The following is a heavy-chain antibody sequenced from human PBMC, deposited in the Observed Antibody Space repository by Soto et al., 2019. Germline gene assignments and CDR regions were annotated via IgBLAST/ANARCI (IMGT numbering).Heavy chain of an antibody. CDR3: AREVAVASYYYYGMDV. D-gene: IGHD6-19*01. CDR2: IDPSDSYT. CDR1: GYSLTSYW. Sequence: PGESLKISCKGSGYSLTSYWISWVRQMPGKGLEWMGRIDPSDSYTNYSPSFQGHVTISADKSISTAYLQWSSLKASDTAMYYCAREVAVASYYYYGMDVWGQGTTVTSP. J-gene: IGHJ6*02. V-gene: IGHV5-10-1*01.